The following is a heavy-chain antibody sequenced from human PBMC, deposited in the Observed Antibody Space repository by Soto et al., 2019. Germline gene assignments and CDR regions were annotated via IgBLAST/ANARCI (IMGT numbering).Heavy chain of an antibody. V-gene: IGHV3-23*01. Sequence: EVQLLESGGGLVQPWGSLRLSCAGSGFSVSDYAMSWVRQAPGKGLEWVSVSSSSGVYGYYADSVKGRFTLSSDNAKSTLFLQLNNLTVEETAVYYCTKGSFVVQTGTEFDTWGQGTVVAVSS. D-gene: IGHD2-2*01. CDR2: SSSSGVYG. CDR1: GFSVSDYA. J-gene: IGHJ5*02. CDR3: TKGSFVVQTGTEFDT.